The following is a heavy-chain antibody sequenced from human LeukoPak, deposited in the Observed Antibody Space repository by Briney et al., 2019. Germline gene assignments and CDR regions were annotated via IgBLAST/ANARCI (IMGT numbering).Heavy chain of an antibody. CDR1: GVSFSGYY. Sequence: SETLSLTCAVYGVSFSGYYWSWIRQPPGKGLEWIGEINHSGSTNYNPSLKSRVTISVDTSKNQFSLKLSSVTAADTAVYYCASSGSYGPYNWFDPWGQGTLVTVSS. J-gene: IGHJ5*02. D-gene: IGHD3-10*01. CDR3: ASSGSYGPYNWFDP. V-gene: IGHV4-34*01. CDR2: INHSGST.